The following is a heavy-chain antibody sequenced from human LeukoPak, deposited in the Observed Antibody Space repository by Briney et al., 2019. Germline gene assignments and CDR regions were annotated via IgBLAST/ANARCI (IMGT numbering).Heavy chain of an antibody. V-gene: IGHV3-33*06. CDR3: AKDYRAVTTVYFDY. J-gene: IGHJ4*02. CDR2: IWYDGSNK. D-gene: IGHD4-17*01. CDR1: GFTFSSYG. Sequence: GGSLRRSGAASGFTFSSYGMHWVRPAPGRGLEWVAVIWYDGSNKYYADSVKGRFTIARDNSKNTLYLQMNSLRAEDTAVYYCAKDYRAVTTVYFDYWGQGTLVTVSS.